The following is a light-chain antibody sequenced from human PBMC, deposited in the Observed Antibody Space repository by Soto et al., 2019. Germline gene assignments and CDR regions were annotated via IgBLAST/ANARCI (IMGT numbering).Light chain of an antibody. J-gene: IGLJ3*02. CDR1: SSDVGSYNL. CDR3: CSYAGSSTLNWV. Sequence: QSALTQPASVSGSPGQSITISCTGTSSDVGSYNLVSWYQQHPGKAPKLMIYEVSKRPSGVSNRFSGSKSGNTASLTNSGLQAEDEADYYCCSYAGSSTLNWVFGVGTKLTVL. V-gene: IGLV2-23*02. CDR2: EVS.